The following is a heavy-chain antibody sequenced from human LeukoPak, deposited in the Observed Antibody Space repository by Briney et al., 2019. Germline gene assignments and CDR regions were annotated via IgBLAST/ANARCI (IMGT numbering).Heavy chain of an antibody. D-gene: IGHD3-10*01. Sequence: SETLSLTCAVYGGSFSGYYWSWIRQPPGKGLQWIRNIYYSEVTNYNPSLKSRVTMSVDTSKNQFSLKLSSVTAADTAVYYCARYYYGSGGNYYYYYMDVRGKGTTVTVSS. CDR3: ARYYYGSGGNYYYYYMDV. V-gene: IGHV4-34*10. J-gene: IGHJ6*03. CDR1: GGSFSGYY. CDR2: IYYSEVT.